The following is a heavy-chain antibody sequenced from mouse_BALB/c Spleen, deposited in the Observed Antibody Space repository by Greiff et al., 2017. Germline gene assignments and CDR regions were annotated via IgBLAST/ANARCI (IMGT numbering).Heavy chain of an antibody. CDR3: ARDGYYVGWFAY. Sequence: VQLKQSGAELVKPGASVKLSCTASGFNIKDTYMHWVKQRPEQGLEWIGRIDPANGNTKYDPKFQGKATITADTSSNTAYLQLSSLTSEDTAVYYCARDGYYVGWFAYWGQGTLVTVSA. V-gene: IGHV14-3*02. CDR1: GFNIKDTY. J-gene: IGHJ3*01. D-gene: IGHD2-3*01. CDR2: IDPANGNT.